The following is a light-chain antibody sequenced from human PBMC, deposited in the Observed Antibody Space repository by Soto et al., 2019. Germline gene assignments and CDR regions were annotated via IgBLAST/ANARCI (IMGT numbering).Light chain of an antibody. CDR3: STWDDSLNGVV. Sequence: QSVLTQPPSASGTPGQRVTISCSGSNSNIGSKTVNWYQHLPGTAPKLLIYSNHHRPSGVPDRFSASKSGTSASLAISGLQSEDEADYCCSTWDDSLNGVVFGGGTKLTVL. CDR1: NSNIGSKT. V-gene: IGLV1-44*01. J-gene: IGLJ2*01. CDR2: SNH.